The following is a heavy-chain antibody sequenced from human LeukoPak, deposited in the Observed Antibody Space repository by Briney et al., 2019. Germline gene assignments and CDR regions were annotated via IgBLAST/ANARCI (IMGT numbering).Heavy chain of an antibody. CDR3: ASNWGGDEYYFDY. CDR2: IYYSGST. J-gene: IGHJ4*02. CDR1: GGSIRSSSYY. Sequence: SATLSLTCTVSGGSIRSSSYYWGWIRQPPGKGLEWIASIYYSGSTYYNPSLKSRVTISVDTSKNQFSLRLSSVTAADTAVYYCASNWGGDEYYFDYWGQGSLVTVFS. V-gene: IGHV4-39*01. D-gene: IGHD7-27*01.